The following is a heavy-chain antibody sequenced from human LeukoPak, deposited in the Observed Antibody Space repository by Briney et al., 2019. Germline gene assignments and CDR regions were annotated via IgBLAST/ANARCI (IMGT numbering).Heavy chain of an antibody. CDR2: INSDESGR. CDR1: GFTFSTYW. J-gene: IGHJ4*02. D-gene: IGHD3-22*01. V-gene: IGHV3-74*01. Sequence: GGSLRLSCAASGFTFSTYWMHWVRQIPGKGLVWVSRINSDESGRSYADSVKGRFTISRDNAKNKLYLQMNSLRAEDTAVYYCARSIEDYYDSSGFYAYWGQGTLVTVSS. CDR3: ARSIEDYYDSSGFYAY.